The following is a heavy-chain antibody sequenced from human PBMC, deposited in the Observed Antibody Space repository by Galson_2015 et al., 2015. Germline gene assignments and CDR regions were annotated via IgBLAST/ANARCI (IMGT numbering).Heavy chain of an antibody. CDR2: IKEDGSKR. D-gene: IGHD3-10*01. Sequence: SLRLSCAASGFTFRTYWLSWGRQAPGRGLEWVADIKEDGSKRYHADSVKGRFMISRDNAKNSLFLQMNSRRGDDTAIYYCASDDPGFGAYRFWGQGAMVTVSA. V-gene: IGHV3-7*01. CDR3: ASDDPGFGAYRF. CDR1: GFTFRTYW. J-gene: IGHJ3*01.